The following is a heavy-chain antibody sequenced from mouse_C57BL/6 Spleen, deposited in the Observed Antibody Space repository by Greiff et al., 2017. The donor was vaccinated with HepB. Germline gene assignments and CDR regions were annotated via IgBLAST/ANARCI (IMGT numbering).Heavy chain of an antibody. J-gene: IGHJ4*01. CDR2: IDPSDSYT. CDR3: ARFITNAMDY. D-gene: IGHD1-1*01. V-gene: IGHV1-69*01. CDR1: GYTFTSYW. Sequence: VQLQQPGAELVMPGASVKLSCKASGYTFTSYWMHWVKQRPGQGLEWIGEIDPSDSYTNYNQKFKGKSTLTVDKSSSTAYMQLSSLTSEDSAVYYCARFITNAMDYWGQGTSVTVSS.